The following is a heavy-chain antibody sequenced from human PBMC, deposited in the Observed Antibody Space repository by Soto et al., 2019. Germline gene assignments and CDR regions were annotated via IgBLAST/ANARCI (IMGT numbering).Heavy chain of an antibody. CDR2: IIPILGIG. D-gene: IGHD6-19*01. Sequence: QVQLVQSGAEVKKPGSSVKVSCKASGGTFSSYAFNWVRQAPGQGLEWMGRIIPILGIGDYAQRFQGRVTITADKSTSTVYMELSSLRSEDTAVYYWARNPRAVAAMHMDVWCKGTMVTVSS. CDR1: GGTFSSYA. CDR3: ARNPRAVAAMHMDV. V-gene: IGHV1-69*04. J-gene: IGHJ6*03.